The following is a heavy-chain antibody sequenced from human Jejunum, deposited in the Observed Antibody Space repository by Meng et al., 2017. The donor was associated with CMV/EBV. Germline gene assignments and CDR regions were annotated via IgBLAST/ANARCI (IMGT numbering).Heavy chain of an antibody. Sequence: QAPGQGLEWMGWLNPNTGGTVYAPNFQGRVTMTRYTSFSTAYLEMNSLTSDDTAVYYCARFIPAPQGGDYWGQGTLVTVSS. CDR2: LNPNTGGT. CDR3: ARFIPAPQGGDY. V-gene: IGHV1-2*02. D-gene: IGHD6-6*01. J-gene: IGHJ4*02.